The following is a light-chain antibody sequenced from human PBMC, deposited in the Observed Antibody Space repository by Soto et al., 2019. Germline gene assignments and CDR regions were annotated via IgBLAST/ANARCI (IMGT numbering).Light chain of an antibody. Sequence: QSALIQLPSPSGSLGQSVTIPSLGTTSAVGGYNYVSWYQQHPGKAPKLMIYEVTKRPSGVPDRFSGSKSGNTASLTVSGLQAEDEADYYCSSYAGSNNLVFGGGTKLTVL. J-gene: IGLJ2*01. CDR1: TSAVGGYNY. V-gene: IGLV2-8*01. CDR3: SSYAGSNNLV. CDR2: EVT.